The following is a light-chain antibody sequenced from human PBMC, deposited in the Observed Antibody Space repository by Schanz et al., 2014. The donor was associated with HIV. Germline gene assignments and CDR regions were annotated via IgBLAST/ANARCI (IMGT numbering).Light chain of an antibody. Sequence: QSVLTQPPSVSGAPGQRVTISCTGSSSNIGAGYDVHWYQQLPGTAPKLLIYKNDQRPSGVPDRFSGSSSGTSASLAVSGLQFEDEADYFCASWDDRWDGPVFGGGTKLTVL. CDR2: KND. J-gene: IGLJ3*02. V-gene: IGLV1-40*01. CDR1: SSNIGAGYD. CDR3: ASWDDRWDGPV.